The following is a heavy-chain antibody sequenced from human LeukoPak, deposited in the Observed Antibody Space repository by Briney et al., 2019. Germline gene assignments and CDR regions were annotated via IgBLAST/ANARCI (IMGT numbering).Heavy chain of an antibody. CDR3: ARRYYDFWRPDWIVYYYYYYMDV. J-gene: IGHJ6*03. V-gene: IGHV3-48*03. CDR1: GFTFSSYE. D-gene: IGHD3-3*01. CDR2: ISISGSAI. Sequence: GSLRLSCAASGFTFSSYEMNWVRQAPGKGLEWVSYISISGSAIYSADSVKGRFTISRDNAKNSLYLQMNSLRAEDTAVYYCARRYYDFWRPDWIVYYYYYYMDVWGKGTTVTVSS.